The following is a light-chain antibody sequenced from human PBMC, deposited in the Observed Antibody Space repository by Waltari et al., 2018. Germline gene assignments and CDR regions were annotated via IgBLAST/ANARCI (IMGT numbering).Light chain of an antibody. CDR3: ATWDDRLNGWV. CDR1: TPNIEVNT. J-gene: IGLJ3*02. V-gene: IGLV1-44*01. CDR2: TND. Sequence: QSVLTQPPSASGTPGQRVTISCSGSTPNIEVNTVNWYQHLPGSAPKLLIYTNDQRPPWVPDRFSGAKSGTSASLAISGLQSDDEGHYYCATWDDRLNGWVFGGGTKLTVL.